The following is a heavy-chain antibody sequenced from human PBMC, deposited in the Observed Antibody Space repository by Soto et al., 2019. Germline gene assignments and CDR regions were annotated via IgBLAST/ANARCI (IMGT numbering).Heavy chain of an antibody. D-gene: IGHD3-22*01. V-gene: IGHV3-30*18. Sequence: GGSLRLSCAASGFTFSTYGIHWVRQAPGKGLEWVAVISYDGSSKYYADSVKGRFTISRDNSKNTLYLQMNSLRAEDTAVYYGAKVTDKGDPFDSWGQGTRGAVSS. J-gene: IGHJ3*02. CDR1: GFTFSTYG. CDR2: ISYDGSSK. CDR3: AKVTDKGDPFDS.